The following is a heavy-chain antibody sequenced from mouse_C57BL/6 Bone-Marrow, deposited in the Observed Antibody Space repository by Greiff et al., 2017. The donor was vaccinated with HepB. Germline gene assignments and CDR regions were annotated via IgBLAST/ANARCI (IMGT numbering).Heavy chain of an antibody. J-gene: IGHJ1*03. CDR2: ISSGSSTI. D-gene: IGHD2-5*01. V-gene: IGHV5-17*01. Sequence: EVMLVESGGGLVKPGGSLKLSCAASGFTFSDYGMHWVRQAPEKGLEWVAYISSGSSTIYYADTVKGRFTISRDNAKNTLFLQMTSLRSEDTAMYYCARHSNPYFDVWGTGTTVTVSS. CDR1: GFTFSDYG. CDR3: ARHSNPYFDV.